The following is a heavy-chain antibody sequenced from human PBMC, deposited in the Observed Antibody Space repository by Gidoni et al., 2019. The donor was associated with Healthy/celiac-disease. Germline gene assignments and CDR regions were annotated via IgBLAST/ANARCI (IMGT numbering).Heavy chain of an antibody. CDR1: GFTFGDYA. Sequence: EVQLVESGGGLVKPGRSLRLSCTASGFTFGDYAMSWFRQAPGKGLEWVGFIRSKAYGGTTEYAASVKGRFTISRDDSKSIAYLQMNSLKTEDTAVYYCTREGTTDHEVDYYYYGMDVWGQGTTVTVSS. J-gene: IGHJ6*02. V-gene: IGHV3-49*05. CDR2: IRSKAYGGTT. D-gene: IGHD1-1*01. CDR3: TREGTTDHEVDYYYYGMDV.